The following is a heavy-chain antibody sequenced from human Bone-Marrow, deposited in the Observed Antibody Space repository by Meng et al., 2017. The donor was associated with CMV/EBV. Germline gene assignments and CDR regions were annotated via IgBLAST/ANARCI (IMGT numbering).Heavy chain of an antibody. CDR2: ISSSSSTI. CDR3: ARDRSYYDFWSGYYPDYYYYGMAV. CDR1: GFIISSYS. V-gene: IGHV3-48*04. D-gene: IGHD3-3*01. J-gene: IGHJ6*01. Sequence: GGPLRLSCAASGFIISSYSMNWVRQAPGKGLEWVSYISSSSSTIYYADSVKGRFTISRDNAKNSLYLQMNSLRAEDTAVYYCARDRSYYDFWSGYYPDYYYYGMAVWGQGSTVTGSS.